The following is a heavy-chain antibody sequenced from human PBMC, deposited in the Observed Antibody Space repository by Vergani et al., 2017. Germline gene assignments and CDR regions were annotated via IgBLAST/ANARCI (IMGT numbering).Heavy chain of an antibody. V-gene: IGHV3-23*04. CDR1: GFTFSNSA. CDR3: AREVRSNTTPFVGD. J-gene: IGHJ4*02. D-gene: IGHD2/OR15-2a*01. Sequence: RLVQSGGGQVEAGGSLRLSCVASGFTFSNSAMSWVRQTSGKGLEWVSAISGHGDRTDYADSVKGRFTVSRDNAKNTVYLQMNSLKAEDRATYYGAREVRSNTTPFVGDWGQGTLVTV. CDR2: ISGHGDRT.